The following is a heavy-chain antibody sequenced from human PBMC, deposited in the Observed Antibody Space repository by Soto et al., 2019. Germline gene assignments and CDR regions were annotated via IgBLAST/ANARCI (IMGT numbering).Heavy chain of an antibody. V-gene: IGHV3-74*01. Sequence: GGSLRLSCAASGFTFSRYWMHWVRQAQGKGLVWVSSINSDGSSTNYADTVKGRFTISRDNAKNTLYLQMNSLRAEDTAIYDCASTAIVLTLDYWGQGTPVTVSS. CDR1: GFTFSRYW. D-gene: IGHD5-18*01. CDR2: INSDGSST. CDR3: ASTAIVLTLDY. J-gene: IGHJ4*02.